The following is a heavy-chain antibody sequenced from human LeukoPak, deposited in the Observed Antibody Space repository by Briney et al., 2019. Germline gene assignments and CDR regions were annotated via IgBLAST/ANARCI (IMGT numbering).Heavy chain of an antibody. V-gene: IGHV1-46*01. J-gene: IGHJ4*02. CDR2: VNPSGGST. D-gene: IGHD3-22*01. CDR1: GYTFTGYY. CDR3: AREAGKRRHLLRARFYYYFDS. Sequence: ASVKVSCKASGYTFTGYYMHWVRQAPGQGLEWMGIVNPSGGSTTYSQKFQGRVTMTSDTSTSTVYMELSSLKSEDTAVYYCAREAGKRRHLLRARFYYYFDSWGQGTLVTVSS.